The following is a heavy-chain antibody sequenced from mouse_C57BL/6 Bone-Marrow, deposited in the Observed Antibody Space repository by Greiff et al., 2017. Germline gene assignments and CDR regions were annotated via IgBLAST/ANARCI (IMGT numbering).Heavy chain of an antibody. CDR1: GYTFTSYW. J-gene: IGHJ1*03. D-gene: IGHD1-1*02. V-gene: IGHV1-64*01. CDR3: AHSLMGNYWYFDV. CDR2: IHPNSGST. Sequence: VQLQQPGAELVKPGASVKLSCKASGYTFTSYWMHWVKQRPGQGLEWIGMIHPNSGSTNYNEKFKSKATLTVDKSSSTAYMQLSSLTSEDSAVYYCAHSLMGNYWYFDVWGTGTTVTVSS.